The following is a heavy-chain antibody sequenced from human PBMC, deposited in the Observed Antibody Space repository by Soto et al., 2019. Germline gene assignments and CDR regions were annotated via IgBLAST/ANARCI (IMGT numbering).Heavy chain of an antibody. D-gene: IGHD3-16*01. V-gene: IGHV1-46*01. CDR1: GYTVTNYY. J-gene: IGHJ4*02. CDR3: AKTYGFLGGYYFDY. Sequence: ASVKVSCKASGYTVTNYYIHWVRQAPGQGLEWMAVINPSGGSTRYAQKFQGRVTMTRDTSTSTVYMELSSLRSEDTAVYYCAKTYGFLGGYYFDYWGQGTLVTVSS. CDR2: INPSGGST.